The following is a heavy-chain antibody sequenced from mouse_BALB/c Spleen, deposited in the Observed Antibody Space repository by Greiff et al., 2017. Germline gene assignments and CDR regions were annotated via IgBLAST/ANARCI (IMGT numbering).Heavy chain of an antibody. V-gene: IGHV14-3*02. CDR1: GFNIKDTY. Sequence: EVQLQESGAELVKPGASVKLSCTASGFNIKDTYMHWVKQRPEQGLEWIGRIDPANGNTKYDPKFQGKATITADTSSNTAYLQLSSLTSEDTAVYYCARSYRYDYWGQGTTLTVSS. D-gene: IGHD2-14*01. CDR3: ARSYRYDY. CDR2: IDPANGNT. J-gene: IGHJ2*01.